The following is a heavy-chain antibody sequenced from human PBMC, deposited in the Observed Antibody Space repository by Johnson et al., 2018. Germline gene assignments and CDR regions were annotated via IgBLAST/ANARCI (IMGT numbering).Heavy chain of an antibody. D-gene: IGHD3-3*01. Sequence: QLVQSGGGLVQPGGSLRLSCAASGFTFSSYSMNWVRQAPGKGLEWVSGISWNSGSIGYADSVKGRVTIYRDNAKNSLYLQMNSLRAEDTALYYCAKAPVGWLGEGAEYFQHWGQGTLVTVSS. CDR3: AKAPVGWLGEGAEYFQH. J-gene: IGHJ1*01. CDR1: GFTFSSYS. CDR2: ISWNSGSI. V-gene: IGHV3-9*01.